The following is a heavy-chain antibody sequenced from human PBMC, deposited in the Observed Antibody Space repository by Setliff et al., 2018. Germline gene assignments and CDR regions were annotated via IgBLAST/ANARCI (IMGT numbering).Heavy chain of an antibody. Sequence: PSETLSLTCTVSGDSISSRRNYWGWFRQPAGKELEWIGQIYTSWSTNYNPSLKSRVTISLDTSKNQFSLSLTSVTAEDTAVYYCVRMSGFQYIDVWDKGTTVTVSS. CDR3: VRMSGFQYIDV. D-gene: IGHD3-3*01. CDR2: IYTSWST. V-gene: IGHV4-61*09. J-gene: IGHJ6*03. CDR1: GDSISSRRNY.